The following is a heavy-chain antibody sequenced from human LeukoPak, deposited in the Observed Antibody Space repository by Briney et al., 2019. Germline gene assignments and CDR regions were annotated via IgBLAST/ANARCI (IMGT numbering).Heavy chain of an antibody. CDR1: GFTFSSYG. Sequence: GGSLRLSCAASGFTFSSYGMHWVRQAPGKGLEWVAFIRYDGSNKYYADPVKGRFTISRDNSKNTLYLQMNSLRAEDTAVYYCARVPSPATVTTPGFDYWGQGTLVTVSS. D-gene: IGHD4-17*01. V-gene: IGHV3-30*02. CDR2: IRYDGSNK. J-gene: IGHJ4*02. CDR3: ARVPSPATVTTPGFDY.